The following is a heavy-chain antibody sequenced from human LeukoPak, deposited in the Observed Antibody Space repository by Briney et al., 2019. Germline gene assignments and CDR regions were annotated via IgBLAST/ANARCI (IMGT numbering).Heavy chain of an antibody. CDR3: ARLAMESGDGYDYRWFDP. CDR1: GYSFTTYW. J-gene: IGHJ5*02. D-gene: IGHD5-24*01. Sequence: GESLKISCKVSGYSFTTYWIAWVRQMPGEGLEWMGIIYPGDSDTRYSPSFQGQVTMSADKSITTAYLQWSSLKASDTAMYYCARLAMESGDGYDYRWFDPWGQGTLVTVSS. CDR2: IYPGDSDT. V-gene: IGHV5-51*01.